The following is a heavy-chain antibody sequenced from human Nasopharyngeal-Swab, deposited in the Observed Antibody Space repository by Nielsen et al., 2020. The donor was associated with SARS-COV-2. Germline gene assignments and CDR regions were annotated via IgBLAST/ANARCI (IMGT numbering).Heavy chain of an antibody. CDR2: IDPNTGGT. Sequence: ASVKVSCKTSGYIFTDYYIHWVRQGPGQGLEWMGRIDPNTGGTSSAQIFQGRVTMTRDTSISTVYIEVTSLTSDDTAVYYCARALSARTTFNCLGPWGQGTLVTVSS. CDR1: GYIFTDYY. J-gene: IGHJ5*02. CDR3: ARALSARTTFNCLGP. V-gene: IGHV1-2*06. D-gene: IGHD4-17*01.